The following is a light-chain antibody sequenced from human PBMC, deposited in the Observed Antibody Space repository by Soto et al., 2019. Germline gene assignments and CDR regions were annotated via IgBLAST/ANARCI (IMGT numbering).Light chain of an antibody. CDR3: QQYGSSPRVT. Sequence: EIVLTQSPGTLSLSPGERATLSCRASQSVSSSYLAWYQQKPGQTTRLLIYGASSRATGIPDRFSGSGSATDFTLTISRLEPEDFAVYYCQQYGSSPRVTFGQGTKVEIK. CDR1: QSVSSSY. J-gene: IGKJ1*01. CDR2: GAS. V-gene: IGKV3-20*01.